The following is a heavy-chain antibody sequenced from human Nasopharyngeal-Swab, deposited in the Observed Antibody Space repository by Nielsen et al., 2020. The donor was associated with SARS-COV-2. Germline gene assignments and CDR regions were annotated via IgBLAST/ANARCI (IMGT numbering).Heavy chain of an antibody. Sequence: LRLSCTVSGGSISRGGYYWSWIRQHPGKGLEWIGYIYYSGSTYYNPSLKSRVTISVDTSKNQFSLKLSSVTAADTAVYYCARETLGLGIVVGDYWGQGTLVTVSS. CDR3: ARETLGLGIVVGDY. CDR1: GGSISRGGYY. J-gene: IGHJ4*02. CDR2: IYYSGST. D-gene: IGHD3-22*01. V-gene: IGHV4-31*03.